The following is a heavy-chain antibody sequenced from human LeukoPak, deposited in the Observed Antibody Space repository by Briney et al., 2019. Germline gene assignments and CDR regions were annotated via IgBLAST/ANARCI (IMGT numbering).Heavy chain of an antibody. CDR3: ARVCGRFGELLRSWFDP. CDR1: GGSFSGYY. V-gene: IGHV4-34*01. CDR2: INHSGST. J-gene: IGHJ5*02. D-gene: IGHD3-10*01. Sequence: SETLSLTCAVYGGSFSGYYWSGIRQPPGKGLEWIGEINHSGSTNYNPSLKSRVTISVDTSKNQFSLKLSSVTAADTAVYYCARVCGRFGELLRSWFDPWGQGTLVTVSS.